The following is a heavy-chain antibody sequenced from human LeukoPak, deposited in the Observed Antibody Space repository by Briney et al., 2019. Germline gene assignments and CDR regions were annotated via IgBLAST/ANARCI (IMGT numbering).Heavy chain of an antibody. Sequence: PGGSLRLSCAASGFTVSSNYMSWVLQAPGKGLEWVSVIYSGGSTYYADSVKGRFTIPRDNSKNTLYLQMNSLRAEDTAVYHCARVTFNYYGSGDAFDIWGQGTMVTVSS. J-gene: IGHJ3*02. D-gene: IGHD3-10*01. V-gene: IGHV3-66*01. CDR2: IYSGGST. CDR1: GFTVSSNY. CDR3: ARVTFNYYGSGDAFDI.